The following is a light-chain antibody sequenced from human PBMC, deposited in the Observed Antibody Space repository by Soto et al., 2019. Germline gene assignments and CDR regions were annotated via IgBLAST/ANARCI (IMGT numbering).Light chain of an antibody. J-gene: IGLJ1*01. CDR2: EVS. Sequence: QSALTQPRSVSGSPGQSVTISCTGTSSDVGGSDYVSWYQQHPDKAPKLIISEVSDRPSGVSDRFSGSKSGNTASLTISGLQVEDEADYYCCSYTTSNTDVFGTGTKVTVL. V-gene: IGLV2-11*01. CDR1: SSDVGGSDY. CDR3: CSYTTSNTDV.